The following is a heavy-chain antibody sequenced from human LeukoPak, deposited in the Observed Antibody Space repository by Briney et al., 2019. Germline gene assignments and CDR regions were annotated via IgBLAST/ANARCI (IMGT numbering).Heavy chain of an antibody. CDR1: GGSISSYY. CDR3: ARRSAVAGATFDP. J-gene: IGHJ5*02. V-gene: IGHV4-59*08. D-gene: IGHD6-19*01. CDR2: IYYSGST. Sequence: SETLSLTCTVSGGSISSYYWSWIRQPPGKGLEWIGYIYYSGSTNYNPSLKSRVTISVDTSKNQFSLKLSSVTAADTAVYYCARRSAVAGATFDPWGQGTLVTVSS.